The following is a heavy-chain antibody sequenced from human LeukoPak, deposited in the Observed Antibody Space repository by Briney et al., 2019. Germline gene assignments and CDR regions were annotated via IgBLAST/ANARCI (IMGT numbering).Heavy chain of an antibody. V-gene: IGHV3-30-3*01. CDR2: ISYDGSNK. Sequence: GRTLRLSCAASGFTFSSYAMHWVHQAPGKGLEWVAVISYDGSNKYYADSVKGRFTISRDNSKNTLYLQMNSLRAEDTAVYYCARDFDYYDSSGYGEFDYWGQGTLVTVSS. CDR3: ARDFDYYDSSGYGEFDY. CDR1: GFTFSSYA. D-gene: IGHD3-22*01. J-gene: IGHJ4*02.